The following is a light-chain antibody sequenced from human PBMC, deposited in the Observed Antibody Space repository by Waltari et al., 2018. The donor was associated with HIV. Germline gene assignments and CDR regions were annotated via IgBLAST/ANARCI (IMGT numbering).Light chain of an antibody. CDR3: SSYTGSDTLLGV. Sequence: QSALTQPASVSGSPGQSISISCTGTSSDVGAYNYVSWYQQHPGQAPKLIIYDVNYRPSGMSSRFSGSKSGNTASLTISGLQAEDEADYYCSSYTGSDTLLGVFGTGTKVTVL. CDR1: SSDVGAYNY. J-gene: IGLJ1*01. CDR2: DVN. V-gene: IGLV2-14*01.